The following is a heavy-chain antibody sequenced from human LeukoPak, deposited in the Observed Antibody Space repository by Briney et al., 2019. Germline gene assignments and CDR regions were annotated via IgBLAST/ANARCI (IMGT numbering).Heavy chain of an antibody. J-gene: IGHJ4*02. CDR1: GLTFSNSA. D-gene: IGHD3-9*01. CDR2: ISVGSDVI. Sequence: TGGSLRLSCAVSGLTFSNSAMSWVRQAPGKGLEWLSAISVGSDVIYYADSVKGRFAISRDNSKHTVYLQMDSLRAEDTAVYYCAKSHVSTATGTGRYFDYWGQGTLVTVSS. CDR3: AKSHVSTATGTGRYFDY. V-gene: IGHV3-23*01.